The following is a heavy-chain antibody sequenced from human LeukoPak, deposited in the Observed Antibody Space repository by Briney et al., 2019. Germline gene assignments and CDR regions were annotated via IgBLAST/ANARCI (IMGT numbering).Heavy chain of an antibody. CDR1: GGSISSKSYY. J-gene: IGHJ6*03. Sequence: SETLSLTCTVSGGSISSKSYYWSWIRQPAGKGLEWIGRIYASGSTDYNPSLKSRVTISRDTSKNQFSLKLSSVTAADTAVYYCARGGGNYYYIDVWGKGTTVTISS. V-gene: IGHV4-61*02. CDR2: IYASGST. CDR3: ARGGGNYYYIDV.